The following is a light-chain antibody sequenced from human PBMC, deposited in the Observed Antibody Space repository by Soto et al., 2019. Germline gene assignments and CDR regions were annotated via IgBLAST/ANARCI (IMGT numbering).Light chain of an antibody. CDR3: QSYDSSLSGYV. CDR2: ENN. J-gene: IGLJ1*01. CDR1: SSNIGAGYE. Sequence: QSVLTQPPSVSEAPGQRVTISCTGSSSNIGAGYEAHWYQQVPGTAPKLLIYENNNRPSGVPDRFSGSKSGTSASLAITGLQAADEAEYCCQSYDSSLSGYVFGTGTKFTVL. V-gene: IGLV1-40*01.